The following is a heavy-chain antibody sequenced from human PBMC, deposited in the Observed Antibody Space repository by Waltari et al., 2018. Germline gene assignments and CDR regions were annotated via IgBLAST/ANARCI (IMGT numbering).Heavy chain of an antibody. Sequence: QVQLQESGPGLVKPSETLSLTCTVSGGSISSYYWSWIRQPPGKGLEWIGYIYYSGSTNYNPSLKSRVTISVDTSKNQFSLKLSSVTAADTAVYYCTRGVYSSSWYSDYWGQGTLVTVS. V-gene: IGHV4-59*01. CDR1: GGSISSYY. J-gene: IGHJ4*02. D-gene: IGHD6-13*01. CDR2: IYYSGST. CDR3: TRGVYSSSWYSDY.